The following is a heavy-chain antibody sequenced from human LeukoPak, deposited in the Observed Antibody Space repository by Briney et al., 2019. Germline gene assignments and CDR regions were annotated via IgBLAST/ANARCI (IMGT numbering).Heavy chain of an antibody. CDR1: GGSISSSNYY. J-gene: IGHJ3*02. CDR2: IYYSGST. D-gene: IGHD3-10*01. Sequence: SETLSLTCTVSGGSISSSNYYWGWIRQPPGKGLEWIGSIYYSGSTYYNPSLKSRVTISVDTSKNQLSLKLSSVTAADTAVYYCARQQPSRVDVLLWFGEFNDAFDIWGQGTMVTVSS. V-gene: IGHV4-39*01. CDR3: ARQQPSRVDVLLWFGEFNDAFDI.